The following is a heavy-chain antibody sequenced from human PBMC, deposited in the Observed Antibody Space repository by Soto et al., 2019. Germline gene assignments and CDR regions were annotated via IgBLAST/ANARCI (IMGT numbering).Heavy chain of an antibody. J-gene: IGHJ4*02. CDR2: ISSSGSTI. CDR1: GFTFSDYY. CDR3: ARDARWLRYKDY. D-gene: IGHD5-12*01. V-gene: IGHV3-11*01. Sequence: SLRLSCAASGFTFSDYYMSWIRQAPGKGLEWVSYISSSGSTIYYADSVKGRFTISRDNAKNSLYLQMNSLRAEDTAVYYCARDARWLRYKDYWGQGTLVTVSS.